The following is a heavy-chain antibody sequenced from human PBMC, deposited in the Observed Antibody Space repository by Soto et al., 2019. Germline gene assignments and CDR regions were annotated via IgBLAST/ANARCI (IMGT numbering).Heavy chain of an antibody. CDR1: GFTFSGYA. Sequence: GGSLRLSCAASGFTFSGYAIIWVRQAPGKGLEWVSTISGGGDGTYYADSVKGRFTISRDNSKNTLYLQMNSLRAEDTAVYYCAKDGLNTAMVTLTDYWGQGTLVTVSS. CDR3: AKDGLNTAMVTLTDY. V-gene: IGHV3-23*01. D-gene: IGHD5-18*01. J-gene: IGHJ4*02. CDR2: ISGGGDGT.